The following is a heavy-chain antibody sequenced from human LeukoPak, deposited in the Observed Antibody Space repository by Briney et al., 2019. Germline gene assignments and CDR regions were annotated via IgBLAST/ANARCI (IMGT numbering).Heavy chain of an antibody. CDR1: GGSISSYY. CDR2: IYYSGST. Sequence: SETLSLTCTVSGGSISSYYWSWIRQPPGKGLEWIGYIYYSGSTNYNPSLKSRVTISVDTSKNQFSLELSSVTAADTAVYYCARAGGWTNYYYYGMDVWGQGTTVTVSS. CDR3: ARAGGWTNYYYYGMDV. V-gene: IGHV4-59*01. J-gene: IGHJ6*02. D-gene: IGHD6-19*01.